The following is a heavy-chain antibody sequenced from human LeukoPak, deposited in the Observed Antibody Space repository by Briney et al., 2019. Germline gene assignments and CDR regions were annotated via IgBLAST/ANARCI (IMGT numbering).Heavy chain of an antibody. V-gene: IGHV4-59*08. CDR2: IYYSGST. Sequence: SETLSLTCTVSGGSISSYYWSWIRQPPGKGLEWIGYIYYSGSTNYNPSLKSRVTISVDTSKNQFCLKLSSVTAADTAVYYCARLAEDYDILTGYYALDAFDIWGQGTMVIVSS. D-gene: IGHD3-9*01. J-gene: IGHJ3*02. CDR3: ARLAEDYDILTGYYALDAFDI. CDR1: GGSISSYY.